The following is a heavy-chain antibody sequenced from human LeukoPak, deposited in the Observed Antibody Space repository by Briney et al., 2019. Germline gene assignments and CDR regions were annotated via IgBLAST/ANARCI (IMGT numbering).Heavy chain of an antibody. CDR1: GGSISSGGYS. V-gene: IGHV4-30-2*01. Sequence: PSETLSLTCAVSGGSISSGGYSWSWIRQPPGKGLEWIGYIYHSGSTYYNPSLKSRVTISVDRSKNQFSLKLSSVTAADTAVYYCARAVDSYGPNALDIWGQGTMVTVSS. J-gene: IGHJ3*02. CDR2: IYHSGST. CDR3: ARAVDSYGPNALDI. D-gene: IGHD5-18*01.